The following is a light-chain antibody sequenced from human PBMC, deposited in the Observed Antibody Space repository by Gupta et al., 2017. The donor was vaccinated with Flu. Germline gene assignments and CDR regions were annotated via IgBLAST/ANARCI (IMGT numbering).Light chain of an antibody. V-gene: IGKV1-39*01. CDR3: QQSDNIPLLT. Sequence: GSQSIRNYLDWFQKKQGEAPNLLVYAAASWKSGVPSRFSGDGVGKDVTLTITRRQQEDCAPYFCQQSDNIPLLTFGHGTKVDIK. CDR2: AAA. CDR1: QSIRNY. J-gene: IGKJ1*01.